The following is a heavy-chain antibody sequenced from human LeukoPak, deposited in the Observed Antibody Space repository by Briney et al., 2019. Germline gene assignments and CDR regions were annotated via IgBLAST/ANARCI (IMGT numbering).Heavy chain of an antibody. J-gene: IGHJ4*02. CDR1: GYNFATYW. CDR2: TYPGDSNT. Sequence: GESLKISCEGSGYNFATYWIGWVRQMPGKGLEWMGVTYPGDSNTRYSPSFQGQVTISADKSISTAYLQWNSLKASDTAIYYCARHDLAVAGLFDYWGQGTLVTVSS. CDR3: ARHDLAVAGLFDY. V-gene: IGHV5-51*01. D-gene: IGHD6-19*01.